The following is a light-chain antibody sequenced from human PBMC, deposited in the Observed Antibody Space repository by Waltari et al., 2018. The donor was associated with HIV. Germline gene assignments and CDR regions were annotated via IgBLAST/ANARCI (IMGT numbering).Light chain of an antibody. CDR1: NIGSKS. Sequence: SYVPTQPPSVSVAPGQPARITCGGNNIGSKSVHWSQQKPGQAPVLVIYDDIGRPSGIPERFSGSNSGNTATLTISRVEAGDEADYYCQVWDSSSDHLFGGGTKVTVL. V-gene: IGLV3-21*02. CDR2: DDI. CDR3: QVWDSSSDHL. J-gene: IGLJ2*01.